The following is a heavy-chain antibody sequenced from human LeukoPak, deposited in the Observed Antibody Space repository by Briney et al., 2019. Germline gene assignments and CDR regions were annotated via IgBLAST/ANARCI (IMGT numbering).Heavy chain of an antibody. D-gene: IGHD3-10*01. Sequence: PGGSLRLSCAASGFTVSSNCMSWVRQAPGKGLEWVSIIYSGGSTYYADSVKGRFTISRDNSKNTLYLQMNSLRAEDTAVYYCARAGFGELLWADYWGQGTLVTVSS. V-gene: IGHV3-66*01. CDR1: GFTVSSNC. CDR2: IYSGGST. J-gene: IGHJ4*02. CDR3: ARAGFGELLWADY.